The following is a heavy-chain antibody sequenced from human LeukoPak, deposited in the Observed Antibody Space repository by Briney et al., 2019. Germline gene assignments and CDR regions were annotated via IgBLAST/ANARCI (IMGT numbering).Heavy chain of an antibody. Sequence: PGGSLRLSCAASGFTFSDYYMSWIRQAPGKGLEWVSYISSSGSTIYYADSVKGRFTISRDNAKNSPYLQMNSLRAEDTAVYYCARVLEWLLSDWFDPRGQGTLVTVSS. CDR1: GFTFSDYY. V-gene: IGHV3-11*01. CDR3: ARVLEWLLSDWFDP. D-gene: IGHD3-3*01. J-gene: IGHJ5*02. CDR2: ISSSGSTI.